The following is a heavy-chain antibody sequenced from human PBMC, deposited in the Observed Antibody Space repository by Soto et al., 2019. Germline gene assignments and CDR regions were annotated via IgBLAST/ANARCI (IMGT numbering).Heavy chain of an antibody. Sequence: QVQLVESGGGVVQPGRSLRLSCAASGFTLSSYAMHWVRQALGKGLEWVAVIAYDGRNKYYADSVKGRFTISRDNSKNTLYLQMTSLRIEDTAVYYCARELERVFDSWGQGTLVTVSS. J-gene: IGHJ4*02. V-gene: IGHV3-30*04. CDR1: GFTLSSYA. CDR3: ARELERVFDS. D-gene: IGHD1-1*01. CDR2: IAYDGRNK.